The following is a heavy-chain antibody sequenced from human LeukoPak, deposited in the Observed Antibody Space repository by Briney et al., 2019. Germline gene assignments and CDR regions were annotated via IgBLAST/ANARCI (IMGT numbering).Heavy chain of an antibody. V-gene: IGHV3-21*01. D-gene: IGHD5-18*01. Sequence: GGSLRLSCAASGFTFSSYSMNWVRQAPGKGLEGGSSISSSSSYIYYADSVKGRFTISRDNAKNSLYLQMNSLRADDTAVYYCARESSPGYSYGYPLAYWGQGTLVTVSS. CDR2: ISSSSSYI. CDR1: GFTFSSYS. J-gene: IGHJ4*02. CDR3: ARESSPGYSYGYPLAY.